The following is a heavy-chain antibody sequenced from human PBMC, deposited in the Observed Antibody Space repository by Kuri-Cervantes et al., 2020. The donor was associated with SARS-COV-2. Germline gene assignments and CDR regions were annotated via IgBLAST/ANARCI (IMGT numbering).Heavy chain of an antibody. V-gene: IGHV3-30-3*01. CDR2: ISYDGSNK. Sequence: GESLKISCAASGFTFSSYAMHWVRQAPGKGLEWVAVISYDGSNKYYADSVKGRFTISRDNSKNMLYLQMNSLRAEDTAVYYCARDLFGGGGYYYGMDVWDQGTTVTVSS. J-gene: IGHJ6*02. CDR3: ARDLFGGGGYYYGMDV. CDR1: GFTFSSYA. D-gene: IGHD4-23*01.